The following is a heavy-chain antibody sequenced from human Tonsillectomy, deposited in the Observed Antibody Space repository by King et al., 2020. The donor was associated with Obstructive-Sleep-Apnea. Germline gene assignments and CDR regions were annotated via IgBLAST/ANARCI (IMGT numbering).Heavy chain of an antibody. D-gene: IGHD3-10*01. V-gene: IGHV3-30*18. CDR1: GFTFNNYG. Sequence: VQLVESGGGVVQPGRSLRLSCAASGFTFNNYGMHWVRQAPGKGLEWVAVISFDGNIKYYEDSVKGRFTISRDNSKNTLYLQMNSLRAGDTAVYYCAKDDPRVDVVWFEELFRGLDVWGQGTTVTVSS. J-gene: IGHJ6*02. CDR2: ISFDGNIK. CDR3: AKDDPRVDVVWFEELFRGLDV.